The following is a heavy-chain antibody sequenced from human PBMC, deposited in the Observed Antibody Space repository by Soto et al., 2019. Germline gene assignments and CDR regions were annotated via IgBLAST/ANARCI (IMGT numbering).Heavy chain of an antibody. D-gene: IGHD6-19*01. J-gene: IGHJ6*03. CDR3: AYSSGWYVTPGYYYYMDV. CDR2: TRNKANSYTT. Sequence: GGSLRLSCASSGFTFSDHYMDLVRQAPGKGLEWVGRTRNKANSYTTEYAASVKGRFTISRDDSKNSLYLQMNSLKTEDTAVYYCAYSSGWYVTPGYYYYMDVWGKGTTVTVSS. CDR1: GFTFSDHY. V-gene: IGHV3-72*01.